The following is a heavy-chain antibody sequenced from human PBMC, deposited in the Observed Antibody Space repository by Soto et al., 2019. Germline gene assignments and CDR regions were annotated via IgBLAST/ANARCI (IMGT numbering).Heavy chain of an antibody. CDR3: ARTGDGHHDFLDY. D-gene: IGHD1-1*01. J-gene: IGHJ4*02. CDR2: INQDGDED. V-gene: IGHV3-7*01. Sequence: PGGSLRLSCAASGFTFSSYWMNWVRQAPGKGLEWVANINQDGDEDNLLDSVKGRFTISRDNAKNSLFLQMNSLRVDDTAVYYCARTGDGHHDFLDYWGQGALVTVSS. CDR1: GFTFSSYW.